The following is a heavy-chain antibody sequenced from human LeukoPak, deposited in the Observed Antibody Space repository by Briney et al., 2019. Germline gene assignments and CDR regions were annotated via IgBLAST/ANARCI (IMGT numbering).Heavy chain of an antibody. CDR1: GFTFSSYA. J-gene: IGHJ4*02. V-gene: IGHV3-30-3*01. D-gene: IGHD2-2*01. CDR2: ISYDGSNK. CDR3: AREDIVVVPAATGGLDY. Sequence: PGGSLRLSCAASGFTFSSYAMHWVRQAPGKGLEWVAVISYDGSNKYYADSVKGRFTISRDNSKNTLWLQMNSLRAEDTAVYFCAREDIVVVPAATGGLDYWGQGTLVTVSS.